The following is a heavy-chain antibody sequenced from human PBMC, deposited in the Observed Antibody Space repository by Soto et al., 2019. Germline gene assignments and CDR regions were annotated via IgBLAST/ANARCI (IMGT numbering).Heavy chain of an antibody. Sequence: QVQLVQSGAEVKKPGASVKVSCKASGYTFTSYYMHWVRQAPGQGLEWMGIINPSGGSTSYAQKFQGRVTMTRDTSTGTVSMELSSLRSEDTAVYYCASPHCSGGSCYLGTELRRDYWGQGTLVTVSS. D-gene: IGHD2-15*01. CDR1: GYTFTSYY. J-gene: IGHJ4*02. CDR2: INPSGGST. V-gene: IGHV1-46*01. CDR3: ASPHCSGGSCYLGTELRRDY.